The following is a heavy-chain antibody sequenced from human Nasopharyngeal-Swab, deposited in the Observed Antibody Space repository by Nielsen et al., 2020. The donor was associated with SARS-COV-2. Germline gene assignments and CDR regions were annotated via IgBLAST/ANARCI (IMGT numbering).Heavy chain of an antibody. D-gene: IGHD6-19*01. CDR3: ARESSGWEPDY. J-gene: IGHJ4*02. CDR1: GFTFSSYS. Sequence: GGSLRLSCAASGFTFSSYSMNWVRQAPGKGLEWVSSISSSSYIYYADSVKGRFTISRDNAKNSLYLQMNSLRAEDTAVYYCARESSGWEPDYWGQGTLVTVSS. V-gene: IGHV3-21*01. CDR2: ISSSSYI.